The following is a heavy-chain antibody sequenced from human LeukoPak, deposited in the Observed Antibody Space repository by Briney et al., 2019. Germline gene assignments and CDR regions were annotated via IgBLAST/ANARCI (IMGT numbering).Heavy chain of an antibody. CDR2: IYPGDSDT. D-gene: IGHD5-18*01. V-gene: IGHV5-51*01. Sequence: GESLKISCKGSGYRFTSYWIGWVRQMPGKGLEWMGIIYPGDSDTRYSPSFQGQVTISADKSISTAYLQWSSRKASDTAMYYCARQSTQLWLRFLDYWGQGTLVTVSS. J-gene: IGHJ4*02. CDR1: GYRFTSYW. CDR3: ARQSTQLWLRFLDY.